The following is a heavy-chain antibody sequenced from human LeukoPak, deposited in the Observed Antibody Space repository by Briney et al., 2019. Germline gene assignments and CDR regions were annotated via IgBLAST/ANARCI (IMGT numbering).Heavy chain of an antibody. CDR1: GFTFSSYG. J-gene: IGHJ4*02. D-gene: IGHD3-22*01. V-gene: IGHV3-33*06. Sequence: PGGSLRLSCAASGFTFSSYGMHWVRQAPGKGLEWVAVTWYDGSNKYYADSVKGRFTISRDNSKNTLYLQMNSLRAEDTAVYYCAKDPYYYDSSGYSDYWGQGTLVTVSS. CDR3: AKDPYYYDSSGYSDY. CDR2: TWYDGSNK.